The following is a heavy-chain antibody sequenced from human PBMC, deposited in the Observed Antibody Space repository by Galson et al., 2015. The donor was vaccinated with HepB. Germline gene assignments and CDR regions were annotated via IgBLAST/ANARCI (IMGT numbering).Heavy chain of an antibody. V-gene: IGHV4-30-4*01. D-gene: IGHD6-19*01. Sequence: TLSLTCAVSGGSISSGGYYWTWIRQPPGKGLEWIGHIFSTGSTYYNPSLKSRVTISVDTSKNQFSLNLNSVTAADTAVYYCVRGYSSGLYGDYWGQGTLVTVSS. J-gene: IGHJ4*02. CDR3: VRGYSSGLYGDY. CDR1: GGSISSGGYY. CDR2: IFSTGST.